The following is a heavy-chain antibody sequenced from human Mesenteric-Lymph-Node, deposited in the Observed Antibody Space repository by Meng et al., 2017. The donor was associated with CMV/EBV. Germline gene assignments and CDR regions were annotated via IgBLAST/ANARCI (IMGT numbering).Heavy chain of an antibody. CDR2: IKSKTDGGTT. CDR3: TTAWTGDSDYFDY. J-gene: IGHJ4*02. Sequence: SGFTFSNAWMSWVRQAPGKGLEWVGRIKSKTDGGTTDYAAPVKGRFTISRDDSKNTLYLQMNSLKTEDTAVYYCTTAWTGDSDYFDYWGQGTLVTVSS. D-gene: IGHD3/OR15-3a*01. V-gene: IGHV3-15*01. CDR1: GFTFSNAW.